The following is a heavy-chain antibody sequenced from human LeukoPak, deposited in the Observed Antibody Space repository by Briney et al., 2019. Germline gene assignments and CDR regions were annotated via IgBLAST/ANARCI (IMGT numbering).Heavy chain of an antibody. J-gene: IGHJ5*02. Sequence: PGGSLRLSCAASGFTFKLYWMHWVRQVPGKRPVWVSRINDDGSDTVYADSVRGRFTISRDDAKNTVYLQINNLRAEDTAVYHCVRGGPSTWSWGQGTLVTVSS. D-gene: IGHD2-15*01. V-gene: IGHV3-74*01. CDR3: VRGGPSTWS. CDR2: INDDGSDT. CDR1: GFTFKLYW.